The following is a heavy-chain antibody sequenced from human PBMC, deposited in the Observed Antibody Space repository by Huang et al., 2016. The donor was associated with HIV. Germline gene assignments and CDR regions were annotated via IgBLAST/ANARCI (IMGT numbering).Heavy chain of an antibody. CDR2: IYYIGNG. D-gene: IGHD4-17*01. CDR1: GGSFSSSSYY. CDR3: ASRTTVTTTSNYHYFYMDV. J-gene: IGHJ6*03. Sequence: QLQLQESGPGLVKPSETLSLTCTVSGGSFSSSSYYWGWIRQSPGKGLEWIGSIYYIGNGYYNPSLKIRVTMSVDRSSNQFSLKMHAVTAADTAVYYCASRTTVTTTSNYHYFYMDVWGKGTTVIVSS. V-gene: IGHV4-39*01.